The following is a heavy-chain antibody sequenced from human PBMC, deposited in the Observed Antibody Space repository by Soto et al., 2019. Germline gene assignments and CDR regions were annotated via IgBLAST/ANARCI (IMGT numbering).Heavy chain of an antibody. CDR2: INHSGST. CDR3: ARLQRLVYYYGMDV. Sequence: PSETLSLTCAVYGGSFSGYYWSWIRQPPGKGLEWIGEINHSGSTNYNPSLKSRVTISVDTSKNQFSLKLSSVTAADTAVYYCARLQRLVYYYGMDVGGQGTTVTVSS. CDR1: GGSFSGYY. D-gene: IGHD6-13*01. V-gene: IGHV4-34*01. J-gene: IGHJ6*02.